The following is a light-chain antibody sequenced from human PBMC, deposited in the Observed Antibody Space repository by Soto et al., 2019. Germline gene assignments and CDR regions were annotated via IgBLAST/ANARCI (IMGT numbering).Light chain of an antibody. CDR3: QQSSSTPQT. CDR2: VAS. CDR1: QSISSY. V-gene: IGKV1-39*01. J-gene: IGKJ4*01. Sequence: DSQMTPSPSSLSACGGDRVTITFRASQSISSYLSWYQQKPGKAPKLLINVASTLQSGVPSRFSGSGSGTDFTLAISSLQPEDFATYYCQQSSSTPQTFGGGTKVDI.